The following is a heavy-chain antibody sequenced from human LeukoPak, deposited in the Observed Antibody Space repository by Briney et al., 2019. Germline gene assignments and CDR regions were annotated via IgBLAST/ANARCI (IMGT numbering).Heavy chain of an antibody. CDR2: IYSGDRT. V-gene: IGHV3-66*01. CDR3: ARDGEYSYGYGFDY. CDR1: GFSVNSLY. Sequence: GGSVRLSCAASGFSVNSLYMSWVRQAPGKGLEWVSVIYSGDRTYYADSVKGRFTISRDTSKNTVYLQMNSPRPEETAVYYCARDGEYSYGYGFDYWGQETPVTISS. J-gene: IGHJ4*02. D-gene: IGHD5-18*01.